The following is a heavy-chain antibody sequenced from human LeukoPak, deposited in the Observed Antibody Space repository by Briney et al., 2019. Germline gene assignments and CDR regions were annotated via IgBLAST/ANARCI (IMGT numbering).Heavy chain of an antibody. J-gene: IGHJ5*02. CDR3: ARDPSSSA. Sequence: PGRSLRLSCAASGFTFHDYAMHWVRQAPGKGLEWVSGISWNSGRIGYADSVKGRFTISRDNAKKSLYLQMNSLRAEDTAVYYCARDPSSSAWGQGTLVTVSS. CDR1: GFTFHDYA. CDR2: ISWNSGRI. V-gene: IGHV3-9*01.